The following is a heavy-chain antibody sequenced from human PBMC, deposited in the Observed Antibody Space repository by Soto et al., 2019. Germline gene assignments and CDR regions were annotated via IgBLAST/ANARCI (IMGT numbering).Heavy chain of an antibody. D-gene: IGHD6-13*01. CDR1: GFTFDDYT. J-gene: IGHJ3*02. Sequence: LSLTCAASGFTFDDYTMHWVRQAPGKGLEWVSLISWDGGSTYYADSVKGRFTISRDNSKNSLYLQMNSLRTEDTALYYCAKDISRVRYSSSWNAFDIWGQGTMVTVSS. CDR2: ISWDGGST. V-gene: IGHV3-43*01. CDR3: AKDISRVRYSSSWNAFDI.